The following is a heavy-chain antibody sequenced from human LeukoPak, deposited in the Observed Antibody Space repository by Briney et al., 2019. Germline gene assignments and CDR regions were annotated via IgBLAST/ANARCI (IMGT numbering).Heavy chain of an antibody. V-gene: IGHV1-18*01. CDR2: LSAYNGNT. Sequence: VASVKVSCTASGYTFTSYGISWVRQAPGQGLEWMGWLSAYNGNTNSAQKFQGRVTMTTDTSTSTAYMELRSLRSDDTAVYYCARARIAVAGTSDYWGQGTLVTVSS. CDR3: ARARIAVAGTSDY. CDR1: GYTFTSYG. D-gene: IGHD6-19*01. J-gene: IGHJ4*02.